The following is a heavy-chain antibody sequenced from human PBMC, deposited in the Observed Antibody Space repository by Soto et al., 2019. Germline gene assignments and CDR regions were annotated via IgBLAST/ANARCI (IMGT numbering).Heavy chain of an antibody. CDR1: GFNVMSYW. D-gene: IGHD3-16*01. Sequence: GGSLRLSCAVSGFNVMSYWMSWVRQAPGKGLEWVASIKDDGSEIYYLQSVRGRFTISRDSAGNALHLAMNYLSAEDTGVYFCARDIGFDYVNWGQGTLVTVSS. V-gene: IGHV3-7*01. CDR3: ARDIGFDYVN. J-gene: IGHJ4*02. CDR2: IKDDGSEI.